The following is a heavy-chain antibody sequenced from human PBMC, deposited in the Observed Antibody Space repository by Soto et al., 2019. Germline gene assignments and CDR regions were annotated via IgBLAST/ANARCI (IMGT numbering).Heavy chain of an antibody. V-gene: IGHV4-30-4*01. CDR3: SRGRYCLTGRCFPNWFDS. J-gene: IGHJ5*01. D-gene: IGHD7-27*01. CDR1: GDSISNLDYF. Sequence: SETLSLTCSVSGDSISNLDYFWAWIRQPPGQALEYIGYIYKSATTDYYPSFESRVAISVDTSKSQFSLNVTSVTAADTAVYVCSRGRYCLTGRCFPNWFDSWGQGALVTVSS. CDR2: IYKSATT.